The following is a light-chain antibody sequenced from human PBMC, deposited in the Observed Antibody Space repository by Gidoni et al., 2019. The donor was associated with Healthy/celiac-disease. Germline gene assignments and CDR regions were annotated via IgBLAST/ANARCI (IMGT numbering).Light chain of an antibody. V-gene: IGKV1-39*01. CDR3: QQSYSTPPST. CDR1: QSISSY. Sequence: DIQMTQSPSSLSASVGDRVNITCRASQSISSYLNWYQQKPGKAPKLLIYAASSLQSGVPSRFSGSGSGTDFTLTISSLQPEDFATYYCQQSYSTPPSTFGPVTKVDIK. J-gene: IGKJ3*01. CDR2: AAS.